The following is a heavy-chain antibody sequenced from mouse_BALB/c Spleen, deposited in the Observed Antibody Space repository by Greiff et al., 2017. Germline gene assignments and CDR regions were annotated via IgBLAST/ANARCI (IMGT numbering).Heavy chain of an antibody. CDR1: GFTFSDYY. Sequence: EVKVVESGGGLVKPGGSLKLSCAASGFTFSDYYMYWVRQTPEKRLEWVATISDGGSYTYYPDSVKGRFTISRDNAKNNLYLQMSSLKSEDTAMYYCARGDHYYGSSPDYWGQGTTLTVSS. CDR2: ISDGGSYT. V-gene: IGHV5-4*02. CDR3: ARGDHYYGSSPDY. J-gene: IGHJ2*01. D-gene: IGHD1-1*01.